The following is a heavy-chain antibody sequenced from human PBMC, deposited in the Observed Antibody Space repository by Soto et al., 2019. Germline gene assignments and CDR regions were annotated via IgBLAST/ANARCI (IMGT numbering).Heavy chain of an antibody. D-gene: IGHD3-10*01. Sequence: SETLSLTCTVSGGSISSSSYYWGWIRQPPGKGLEWIGSIYYSGSTYYNPSLKSRVTISVDTSKNQFSLKLSSVTAADTAVYYCARRGPSPTSLWFGELLQTHFDYWGQGTLVTVSS. V-gene: IGHV4-39*01. CDR3: ARRGPSPTSLWFGELLQTHFDY. CDR2: IYYSGST. J-gene: IGHJ4*02. CDR1: GGSISSSSYY.